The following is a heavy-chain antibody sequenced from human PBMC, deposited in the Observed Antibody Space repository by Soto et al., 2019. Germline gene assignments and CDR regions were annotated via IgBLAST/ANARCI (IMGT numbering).Heavy chain of an antibody. D-gene: IGHD2-15*01. Sequence: GSLRLSCETSGFSFSVYGMHRVRQAPGKGLEWVAVIWYDASKQFYAASVEGRFTISRDNSKAILYLQMNSLRAEDTAVYYCAAWAEGATEVHWGQGTLVTVSS. J-gene: IGHJ4*02. V-gene: IGHV3-33*01. CDR1: GFSFSVYG. CDR2: IWYDASKQ. CDR3: AAWAEGATEVH.